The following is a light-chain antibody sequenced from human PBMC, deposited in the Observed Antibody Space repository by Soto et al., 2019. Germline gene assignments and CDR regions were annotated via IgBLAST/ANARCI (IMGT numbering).Light chain of an antibody. Sequence: QSVLTQPASVSGSPGQWITISCTGTSSDFGSYNYVSWYQQHPGKAPRLMIYASSNRPSGVSHRFSGSRSGNTASLTISGVQAEDEADYFCSSYTSGSTLYVFGSGTKVTVL. CDR1: SSDFGSYNY. CDR3: SSYTSGSTLYV. V-gene: IGLV2-14*01. J-gene: IGLJ1*01. CDR2: ASS.